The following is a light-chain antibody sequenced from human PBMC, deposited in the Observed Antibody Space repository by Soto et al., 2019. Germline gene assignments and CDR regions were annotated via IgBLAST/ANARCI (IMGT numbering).Light chain of an antibody. V-gene: IGLV2-14*01. CDR1: SSDVGGYNY. J-gene: IGLJ1*01. CDR3: SSYTSSSTPFV. Sequence: QSVLTQPASVSGSPGQSITISCTGTSSDVGGYNYVSWYQQHPGKAPKLMIYEVSNRPSGVSNRLSGSKSGNTASLTISGLQAEDEADYYCSSYTSSSTPFVFGTGTKLTLL. CDR2: EVS.